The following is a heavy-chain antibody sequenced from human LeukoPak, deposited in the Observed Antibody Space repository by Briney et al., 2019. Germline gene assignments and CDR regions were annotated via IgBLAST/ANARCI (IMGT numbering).Heavy chain of an antibody. CDR1: GYSISSGYY. V-gene: IGHV4-38-2*02. CDR3: VREGWQWLVHAFDI. J-gene: IGHJ3*02. CDR2: VYHSGST. Sequence: PSETLSLICTVSGYSISSGYYWGWVRQPPGKGLEWIGTVYHSGSTYYNPSLRSRVTISVETSKNQFSLKVRSMTAADTAVYYCVREGWQWLVHAFDIWGQGTMVTGSS. D-gene: IGHD6-19*01.